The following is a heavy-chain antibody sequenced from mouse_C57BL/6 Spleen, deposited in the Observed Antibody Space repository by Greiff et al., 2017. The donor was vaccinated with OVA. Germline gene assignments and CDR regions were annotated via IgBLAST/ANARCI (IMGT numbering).Heavy chain of an antibody. CDR3: ARAGGSSGYVGLYYFDY. J-gene: IGHJ2*01. D-gene: IGHD3-2*02. V-gene: IGHV14-3*01. CDR1: GFNIKNTY. Sequence: VQLQQSVAELVRPGASVKLSCTASGFNIKNTYMHWVKQRPEQGLEWIGRIDPANGNTKYAPKFQGKATITADTSSNTAYLQLSSLTSEDTAIYYGARAGGSSGYVGLYYFDYWGQGTTLTVSS. CDR2: IDPANGNT.